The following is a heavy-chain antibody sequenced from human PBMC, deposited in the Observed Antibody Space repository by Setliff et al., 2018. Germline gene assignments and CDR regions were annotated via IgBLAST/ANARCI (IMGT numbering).Heavy chain of an antibody. V-gene: IGHV4-61*02. J-gene: IGHJ4*02. CDR3: ARDMGYRNH. D-gene: IGHD5-18*01. CDR2: IHFSGTT. Sequence: KPSETLSLTCDVSGISIRTSSDYWTWIRQPAGKGLEWIGRIHFSGTTNYKPSLRSRATISLDMSKNQLSLRLTSVTAADTAIYYCARDMGYRNHWGQGALVTVS. CDR1: GISIRTSSDY.